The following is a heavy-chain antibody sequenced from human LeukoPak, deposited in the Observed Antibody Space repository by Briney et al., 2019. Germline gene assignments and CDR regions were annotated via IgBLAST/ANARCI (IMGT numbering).Heavy chain of an antibody. CDR1: GFTFSNYA. J-gene: IGHJ6*03. CDR3: TRDLKGVAGYNYYYMDV. Sequence: GGSLRLSCAASGFTFSNYAMHWVRQAPGKGLEWVSYISSSGSTIYYADSVKGRFTISRDNAKNSLYLQMNSLRAEDTAVYYCTRDLKGVAGYNYYYMDVWGKGTTVTVSS. CDR2: ISSSGSTI. V-gene: IGHV3-48*04. D-gene: IGHD3-10*01.